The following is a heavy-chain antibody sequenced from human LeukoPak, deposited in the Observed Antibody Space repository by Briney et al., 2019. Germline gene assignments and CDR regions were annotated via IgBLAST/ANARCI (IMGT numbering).Heavy chain of an antibody. CDR1: GGSISSSNW. Sequence: SGTLSLTCSVSGGSISSSNWWSWVRQPPGKGLEWIGEIYHSGSTNYNPSLKSRVTISVDTSKNQFSLKLSSVTAADTAVYYCARDYYGSGSYWGYYYYYMDVWGKGTTVTISS. CDR3: ARDYYGSGSYWGYYYYYMDV. CDR2: IYHSGST. D-gene: IGHD3-10*01. J-gene: IGHJ6*03. V-gene: IGHV4-4*02.